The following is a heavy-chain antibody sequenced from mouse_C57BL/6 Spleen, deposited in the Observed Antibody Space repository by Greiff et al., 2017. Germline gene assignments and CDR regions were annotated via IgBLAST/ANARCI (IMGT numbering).Heavy chain of an antibody. Sequence: DVKLVESGGGLVQSGRSLRLSCATSGFTFSDFYMEWVRQAPGKGLEWIAASRNKANDYTTEYSASVKGRFIVSRDTSQSILYLQMNALRAEDTAIYYCAREAPDDDRGYYFDYWGQGTTLTVSS. CDR3: AREAPDDDRGYYFDY. V-gene: IGHV7-1*01. CDR1: GFTFSDFY. CDR2: SRNKANDYTT. D-gene: IGHD2-4*01. J-gene: IGHJ2*01.